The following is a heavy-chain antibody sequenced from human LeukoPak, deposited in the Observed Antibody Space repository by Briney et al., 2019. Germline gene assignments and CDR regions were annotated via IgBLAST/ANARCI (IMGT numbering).Heavy chain of an antibody. D-gene: IGHD3-10*01. CDR1: GFTFSRYW. CDR2: INSDGSST. Sequence: GSLRLSCAASGFTFSRYWMHWVRQAPGKGLVWVSRINSDGSSTNYADSVKGRFTISRDNTKNSLSLQMNNLRVEDTAVYYCARAGSHWHYVYWGQGTVVTVSS. J-gene: IGHJ4*02. CDR3: ARAGSHWHYVY. V-gene: IGHV3-74*01.